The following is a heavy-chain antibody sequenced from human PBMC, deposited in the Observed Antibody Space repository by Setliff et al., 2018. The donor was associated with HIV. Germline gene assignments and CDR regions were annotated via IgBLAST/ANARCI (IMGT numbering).Heavy chain of an antibody. CDR1: SASINSGSNY. D-gene: IGHD2-8*01. CDR2: IYSTGST. Sequence: SETLSLTCTVSSASINSGSNYWNWIRQPAGKGLEWIGRIYSTGSTNYNPSLKSRVTISVDTSKNQFSLKLSSVTAADTAVYYCASGPYCSNGACRDWVWFFDYWGQGKVVTVS. V-gene: IGHV4-61*02. J-gene: IGHJ4*02. CDR3: ASGPYCSNGACRDWVWFFDY.